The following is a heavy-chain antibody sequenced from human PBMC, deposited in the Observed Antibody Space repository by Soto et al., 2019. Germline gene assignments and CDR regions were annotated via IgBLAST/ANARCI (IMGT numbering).Heavy chain of an antibody. V-gene: IGHV2-5*02. CDR2: IYWDDDK. CDR1: GFSLPTSGVG. CDR3: AHRILRTVFGLVTTTAIYFDF. Sequence: QITLNESGPTVVKPAETLTLTCTFSGFSLPTSGVGVGWIRQSPRKAPEWLGLIYWDDDKRYSASLKSRLTITKDTSKNQVVLTMASVDPADTATYYCAHRILRTVFGLVTTTAIYFDFWGQGTPVVVSS. J-gene: IGHJ4*02. D-gene: IGHD3-3*01.